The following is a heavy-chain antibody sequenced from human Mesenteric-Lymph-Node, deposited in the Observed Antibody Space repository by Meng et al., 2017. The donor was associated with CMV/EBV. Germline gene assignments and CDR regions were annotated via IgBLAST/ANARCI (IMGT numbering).Heavy chain of an antibody. D-gene: IGHD4-23*01. CDR1: GGSFSGYY. Sequence: QLQKLVAGLLKPSETLSLTCAVYGGSFSGYYWSWIRQPPGKGLEWIGEINHSGSTNYNPSLKSRVTISVDTSKNQFSLKLSSVTAADTAVYYCARHQRWLKSEGGFNYWGQGTLVTVSS. J-gene: IGHJ4*02. V-gene: IGHV4-34*01. CDR2: INHSGST. CDR3: ARHQRWLKSEGGFNY.